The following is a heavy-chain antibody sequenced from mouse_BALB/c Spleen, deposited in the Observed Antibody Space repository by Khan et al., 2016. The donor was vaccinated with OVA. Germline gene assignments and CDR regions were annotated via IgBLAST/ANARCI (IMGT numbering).Heavy chain of an antibody. J-gene: IGHJ3*01. Sequence: VQLQESGAELAKPGASVKMSCKASGYTFTTYWMHWVKQRPGQGLDWIGYINPSTGYTEYNQKFKDKATLTADKSSSTAYMQLNSLTSEDSAVYYCARRGVYGMFAYWGQGTLVTVYA. CDR3: ARRGVYGMFAY. CDR1: GYTFTTYW. CDR2: INPSTGYT. V-gene: IGHV1-7*01. D-gene: IGHD2-1*01.